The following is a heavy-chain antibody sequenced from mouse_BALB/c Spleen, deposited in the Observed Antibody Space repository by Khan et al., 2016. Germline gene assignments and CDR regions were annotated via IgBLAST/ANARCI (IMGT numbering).Heavy chain of an antibody. Sequence: QVQLKESGPHLVRPGASVKISCKAAGYSFTNYWMHWVKQRPGQGLEWIGMIDPSDSETRLNQKFKDKATLTVDKSSSTAYMQLSSPTSEDSGVYYCARPAYWGQGTLVTVSA. CDR3: ARPAY. CDR1: GYSFTNYW. CDR2: IDPSDSET. V-gene: IGHV1S126*01. J-gene: IGHJ3*01.